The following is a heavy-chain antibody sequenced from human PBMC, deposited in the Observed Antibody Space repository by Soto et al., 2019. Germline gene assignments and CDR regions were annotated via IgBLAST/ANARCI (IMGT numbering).Heavy chain of an antibody. V-gene: IGHV4-61*01. J-gene: IGHJ6*02. Sequence: SETLSLTCTVCGGSVSSDSYYWSWIQPPPGKGLEWIGYIYCSGSTNYNPSLKSRVTISVDTSKNQFSLKLSSVTAADTAMYYCERDSNAYPHLYYYYYGMDVWGQGTRVTVSS. CDR2: IYCSGST. CDR1: GGSVSSDSYY. D-gene: IGHD2-2*01. CDR3: ERDSNAYPHLYYYYYGMDV.